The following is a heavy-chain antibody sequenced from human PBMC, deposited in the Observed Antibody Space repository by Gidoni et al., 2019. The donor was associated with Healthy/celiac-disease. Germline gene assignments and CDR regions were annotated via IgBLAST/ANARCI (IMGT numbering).Heavy chain of an antibody. CDR2: INPSGGST. J-gene: IGHJ4*02. V-gene: IGHV1-46*01. CDR3: ARTREAAGPFDY. D-gene: IGHD6-13*01. CDR1: GYTFTSYY. Sequence: QAQLVQSGAAVKQPGASVMVSCTACGYTFTSYYMHWVRQAPGQGLEWMGIINPSGGSTSYAQKFQGRVTMTRDTSTSTVYMELSSLRSEDTAVYYCARTREAAGPFDYWGQGTLVTVSS.